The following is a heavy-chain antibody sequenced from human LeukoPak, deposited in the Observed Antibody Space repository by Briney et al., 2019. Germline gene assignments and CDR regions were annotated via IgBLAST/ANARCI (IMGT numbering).Heavy chain of an antibody. J-gene: IGHJ4*02. D-gene: IGHD5-18*01. CDR2: IRYDGNNK. Sequence: GGSPRLSCAASGFTFSSYGMHWVRQAPGKGLEWVAFIRYDGNNKYYADSVKGRFTISRDNSKNTLYLQMNSLRAEDTAVYYCAKLLTGGYNSGQNDYWGQGILVTVSS. CDR3: AKLLTGGYNSGQNDY. CDR1: GFTFSSYG. V-gene: IGHV3-30*02.